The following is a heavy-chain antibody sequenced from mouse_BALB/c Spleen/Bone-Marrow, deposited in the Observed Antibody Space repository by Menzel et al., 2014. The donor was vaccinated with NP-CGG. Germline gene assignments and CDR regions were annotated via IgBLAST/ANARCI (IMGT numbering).Heavy chain of an antibody. CDR2: IRNKANGYTT. V-gene: IGHV7-3*02. CDR1: GFTFTDYY. CDR3: ARGGGVLRFAY. J-gene: IGHJ3*01. Sequence: EVQVVESGGGLVQPGGSLRLSCATSGFTFTDYYMSWVRQPPGKALEWLGFIRNKANGYTTEYSASVKGRFTISRDNSQRILYLQMNTLRGEDSATYYRARGGGVLRFAYWGQGTLVTVSA.